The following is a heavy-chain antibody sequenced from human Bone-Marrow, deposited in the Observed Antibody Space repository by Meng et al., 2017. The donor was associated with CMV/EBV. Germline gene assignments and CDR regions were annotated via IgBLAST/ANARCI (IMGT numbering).Heavy chain of an antibody. D-gene: IGHD2/OR15-2a*01. CDR3: ARQFYDGAFDI. CDR2: IYYSGST. J-gene: IGHJ3*02. Sequence: SETLSLTCTVSGGSISSGDYYWSWIRQPPGKGLEWIGYIYYSGSTYYNPSLKSRVTISVDTSKNQFSLRLSSVTAADTAVYYCARQFYDGAFDIWGQGTMVTVSS. V-gene: IGHV4-30-4*08. CDR1: GGSISSGDYY.